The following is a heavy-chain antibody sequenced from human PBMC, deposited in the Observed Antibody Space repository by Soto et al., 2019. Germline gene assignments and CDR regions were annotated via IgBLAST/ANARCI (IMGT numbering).Heavy chain of an antibody. J-gene: IGHJ5*02. CDR1: GGSITNYY. D-gene: IGHD3-16*01. V-gene: IGHV4-4*07. CDR2: IYTKERT. CDR3: ARDDYKDGGNNWFDP. Sequence: PSETLSLTCTVSGGSITNYYWSWIRQPAGKGLEWIGRIYTKERTNYNLSFRNRVTMPVDTSKNQFSLKLDAVTAADTAVYYCARDDYKDGGNNWFDPWGQGTLVTVSS.